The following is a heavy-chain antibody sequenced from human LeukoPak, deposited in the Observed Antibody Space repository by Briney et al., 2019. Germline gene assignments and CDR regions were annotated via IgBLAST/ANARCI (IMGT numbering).Heavy chain of an antibody. D-gene: IGHD1-26*01. CDR3: AKQTGSYKLLDY. J-gene: IGHJ4*02. CDR2: ISGSGGST. V-gene: IGHV3-23*01. CDR1: GFTFSSYG. Sequence: PGGSMRLSCAASGFTFSSYGMSWVRQAPGKGLEWVSAISGSGGSTYYADSVKGRFTISRDNSKNTLYLQMNSLRAEDTAVYYCAKQTGSYKLLDYWGQGTLVTVSS.